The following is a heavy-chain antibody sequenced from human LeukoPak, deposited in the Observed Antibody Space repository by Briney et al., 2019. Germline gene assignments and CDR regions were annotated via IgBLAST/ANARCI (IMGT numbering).Heavy chain of an antibody. CDR2: ISTSSSYI. CDR3: AREYSSSFDY. CDR1: GFLFSSYD. V-gene: IGHV3-21*01. D-gene: IGHD6-6*01. Sequence: GALRLSCEASGFLFSSYDMNWVRQPPGKGLEWVSSISTSSSYIYYEDSLKGRFTISRDNAKNSLYLQMNSLRAEDTAVYYCAREYSSSFDYWGQGTLVTVSS. J-gene: IGHJ4*02.